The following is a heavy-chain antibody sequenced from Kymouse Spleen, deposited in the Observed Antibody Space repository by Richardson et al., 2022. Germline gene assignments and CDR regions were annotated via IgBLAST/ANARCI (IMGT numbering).Heavy chain of an antibody. CDR3: ARQGSSGHYFDY. Sequence: QLQLQESGPGLVKPSETLSLTCTVSGGSISSSSYYWGWIRQPPGKGLEWIGSIYYSGSTYYNPSLKSRVTISVDTSKNQFSLKLSSVTAADTAVYYCARQGSSGHYFDYWGQGTLVTVSS. CDR1: GGSISSSSYY. CDR2: IYYSGST. V-gene: IGHV4-39*01. D-gene: IGHD6-19*01. J-gene: IGHJ4*02.